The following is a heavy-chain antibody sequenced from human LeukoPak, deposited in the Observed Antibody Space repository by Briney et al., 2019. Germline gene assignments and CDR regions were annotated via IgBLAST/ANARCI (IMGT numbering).Heavy chain of an antibody. CDR2: IYYSGST. Sequence: KPSETLSLTCTVSGGSISSSSYYWGWIRQPPGKGLEWIGSIYYSGSTYYNPSLKGRVTISVDTSKNQFSLKLSSVTAADTAVYYCAREPLGPDSSSWYYFDYWGQGTLVTVSS. V-gene: IGHV4-39*07. CDR3: AREPLGPDSSSWYYFDY. J-gene: IGHJ4*02. D-gene: IGHD6-13*01. CDR1: GGSISSSSYY.